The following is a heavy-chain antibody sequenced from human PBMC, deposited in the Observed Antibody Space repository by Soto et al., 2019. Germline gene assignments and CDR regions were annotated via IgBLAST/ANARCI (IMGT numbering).Heavy chain of an antibody. CDR1: GFTFSSYG. J-gene: IGHJ6*02. D-gene: IGHD6-13*01. Sequence: PGGSLRLSCAAAGFTFSSYGMNWVRQAPGKGLEWVAVISYDGSIKNYADSVKGRFTISRDNSKNTLYLQMDSLKASDTAMYYCAFPYNSRGHGMDVWGQGTTVTVSS. V-gene: IGHV3-30*03. CDR2: ISYDGSIK. CDR3: AFPYNSRGHGMDV.